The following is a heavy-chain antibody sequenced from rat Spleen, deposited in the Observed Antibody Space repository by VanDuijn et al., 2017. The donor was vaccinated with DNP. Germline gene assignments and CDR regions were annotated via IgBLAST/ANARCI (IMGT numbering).Heavy chain of an antibody. Sequence: EVQLVETGGGLVQPGRSLKLSCVASGFTFSTYWMFWIRQTPGKGLEWVASINTDGGSTYYPDSVRGRFTISRDNAENTIYLQMNSLRSEDTATYYCARGSGGVRWYFDFWGPGTMVTVSS. D-gene: IGHD1-4*01. V-gene: IGHV5-58*01. CDR3: ARGSGGVRWYFDF. CDR2: INTDGGST. J-gene: IGHJ1*01. CDR1: GFTFSTYW.